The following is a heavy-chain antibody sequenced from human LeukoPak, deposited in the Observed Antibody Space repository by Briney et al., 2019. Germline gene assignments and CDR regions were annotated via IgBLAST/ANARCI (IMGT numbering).Heavy chain of an antibody. V-gene: IGHV3-21*01. CDR3: ARTGYDSSGYYSDY. D-gene: IGHD3-22*01. CDR1: GFTFSSYS. CDR2: ISSSSSYI. J-gene: IGHJ4*02. Sequence: GGSLRLSCAASGFTFSSYSMNWVGQAPGKGLEWVSSISSSSSYIYYVDSVKGRFTISRDNAKNSLFLQMNSLRAEDTAMYYCARTGYDSSGYYSDYWGQGTLVTVSS.